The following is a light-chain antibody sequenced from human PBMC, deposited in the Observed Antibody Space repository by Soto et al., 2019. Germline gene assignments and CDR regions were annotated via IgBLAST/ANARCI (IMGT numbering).Light chain of an antibody. CDR2: GAS. CDR3: QQYGSSPWIT. CDR1: QSVSSSY. Sequence: EIVLTQSPGTLSLSPGERATLSCRASQSVSSSYLAWYQQKPGQAPRLLIYGASSRATGIPDRFSGSGSGTDFTLTISRLEPEDFGVYYCQQYGSSPWITFGQGTRLEIK. J-gene: IGKJ5*01. V-gene: IGKV3-20*01.